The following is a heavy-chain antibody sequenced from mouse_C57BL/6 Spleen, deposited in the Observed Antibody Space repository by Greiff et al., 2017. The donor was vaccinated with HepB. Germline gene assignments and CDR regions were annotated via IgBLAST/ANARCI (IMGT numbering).Heavy chain of an antibody. V-gene: IGHV5-4*01. CDR3: ARDGDRGYFDV. CDR2: ISDGGSYT. D-gene: IGHD3-1*01. CDR1: GFTFSSYA. Sequence: EVQLVESGGGLVKPGGSLKLSCAASGFTFSSYAMSWVRQTPEKRLEWVATISDGGSYTYYPDNVKGRFTISRDNAKNNLYLQMSHLKSEDTAMYYCARDGDRGYFDVWGTGTTVTVSS. J-gene: IGHJ1*03.